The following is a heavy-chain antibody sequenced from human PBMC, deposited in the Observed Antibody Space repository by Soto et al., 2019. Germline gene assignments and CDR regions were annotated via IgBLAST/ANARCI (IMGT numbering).Heavy chain of an antibody. CDR3: AKTYYAFWSGDTEGMDV. J-gene: IGHJ6*02. Sequence: QVQLVESGGGVVQPGRSLRLSCAASGFTFSSYGMHWVRQAPGKGLEWVAVISYDGSNKYYADSVNGRFTISRDNSKNTLYLQMNSLRAEVTDGYYCAKTYYAFWSGDTEGMDVWGQGTTVTVSS. V-gene: IGHV3-30*18. CDR1: GFTFSSYG. CDR2: ISYDGSNK. D-gene: IGHD3-3*01.